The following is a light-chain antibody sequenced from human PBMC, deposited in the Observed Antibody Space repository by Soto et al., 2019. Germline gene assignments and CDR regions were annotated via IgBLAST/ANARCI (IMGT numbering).Light chain of an antibody. Sequence: DIQMTQSPSTLSASIGDRVTITCRASQSVNSWLAWYQQRPGKAPKLLIYDASTLESGVPSRFSGSGSGTEFTLTISSVQPDDYESNYCHQNNGYHTFGGGTKVDIK. CDR1: QSVNSW. CDR3: HQNNGYHT. CDR2: DAS. V-gene: IGKV1-5*01. J-gene: IGKJ4*01.